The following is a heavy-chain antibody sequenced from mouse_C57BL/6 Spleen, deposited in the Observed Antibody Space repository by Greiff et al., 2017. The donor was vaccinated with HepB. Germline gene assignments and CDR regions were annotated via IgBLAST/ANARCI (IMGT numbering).Heavy chain of an antibody. V-gene: IGHV1-15*01. Sequence: VQLQQSGAELVRPGASVTLSCKASGYTFTDYEMHWVKQTPVHGLEWIGAIDPETGGTAYNQKFKGKAILTADKSSSTAYMELRSLTSEDSAVYYCTRFYGNAFDYCGQGTTLTVSS. D-gene: IGHD2-1*01. CDR3: TRFYGNAFDY. J-gene: IGHJ2*01. CDR1: GYTFTDYE. CDR2: IDPETGGT.